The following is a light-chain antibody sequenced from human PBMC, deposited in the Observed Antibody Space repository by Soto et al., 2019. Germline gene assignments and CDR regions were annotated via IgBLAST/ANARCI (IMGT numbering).Light chain of an antibody. CDR1: QSISKW. J-gene: IGKJ1*01. CDR3: QQYSSYSAWT. Sequence: DIQMTQSPSTLSASIGDRVSITCRASQSISKWLAWRQQKPGKAPKLLIYDASTLQSGVPPRFSGSGSGTEFTLTIRSLQPDDIATYYCQQYSSYSAWTFGEGTKVEIK. CDR2: DAS. V-gene: IGKV1-5*01.